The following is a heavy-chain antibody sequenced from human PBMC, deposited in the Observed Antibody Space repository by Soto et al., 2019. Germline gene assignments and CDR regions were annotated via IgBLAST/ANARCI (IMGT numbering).Heavy chain of an antibody. CDR3: VRDASWGRYDC. CDR2: IYPSGDA. J-gene: IGHJ4*02. Sequence: EVQLVESGGGLVQPGGSLRLSCAASGFTVSSNHMSWVRQAPGKGLEWVSAIYPSGDAHYADSVRGRFSISRDNSKNTLYRQMNRLRAEDTAVYYCVRDASWGRYDCWGQGTLAIVSS. V-gene: IGHV3-66*01. CDR1: GFTVSSNH. D-gene: IGHD6-13*01.